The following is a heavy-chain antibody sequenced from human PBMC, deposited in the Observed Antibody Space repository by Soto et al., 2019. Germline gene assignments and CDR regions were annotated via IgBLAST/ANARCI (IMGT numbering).Heavy chain of an antibody. CDR1: GGSFSGYY. CDR3: ARGSYGYYYDSSGYYRHRSFDY. V-gene: IGHV4-34*01. J-gene: IGHJ4*02. D-gene: IGHD3-22*01. CDR2: INHSGST. Sequence: SETLSLTCAVYGGSFSGYYWSWIRQPPGKGQEWIGEINHSGSTNYNTSLKSRVTISVDTSKNQFSLKLSFVTAAVTAVYFCARGSYGYYYDSSGYYRHRSFDYWGQGTLVTVSS.